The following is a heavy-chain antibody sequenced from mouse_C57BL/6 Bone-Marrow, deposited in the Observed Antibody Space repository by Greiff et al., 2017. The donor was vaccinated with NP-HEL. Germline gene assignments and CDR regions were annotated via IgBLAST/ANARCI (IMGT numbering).Heavy chain of an antibody. D-gene: IGHD1-1*01. J-gene: IGHJ4*01. V-gene: IGHV5-6*01. CDR2: ISSGGSYT. Sequence: EVHLVESGGDLVKPGGSLKLSCAASGFTFSSYGMSWVRQTPDKRLEWVATISSGGSYTYYPDSVKGRFTISRDNAKNTLYLQMSSLKSEDTAMYYCARDYYYGSSYDAMDYWGQGTSVTVSS. CDR1: GFTFSSYG. CDR3: ARDYYYGSSYDAMDY.